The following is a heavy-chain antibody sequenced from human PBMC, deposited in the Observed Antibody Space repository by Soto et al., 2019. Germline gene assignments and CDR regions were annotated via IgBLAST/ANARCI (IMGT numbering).Heavy chain of an antibody. J-gene: IGHJ4*02. CDR2: INPNTGGT. Sequence: VASVKVSCKTSGYTFTDYHIHWMRQAPGQGLECLGWINPNTGGTAYTQKFQGRVTLTRDTSISTTYMELSSLRSDDTAVYYCARENWSYVDWGQGTLVTVSS. V-gene: IGHV1-2*02. CDR3: ARENWSYVD. D-gene: IGHD1-7*01. CDR1: GYTFTDYH.